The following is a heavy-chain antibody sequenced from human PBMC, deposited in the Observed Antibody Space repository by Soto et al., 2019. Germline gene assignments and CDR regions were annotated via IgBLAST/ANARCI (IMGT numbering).Heavy chain of an antibody. CDR1: GYTFTSYG. J-gene: IGHJ5*02. CDR3: ARAEYSSGWYGGSWFDP. V-gene: IGHV1-18*04. CDR2: ISAYNGNT. D-gene: IGHD6-19*01. Sequence: QVQLVQSGAEVKKPGASVKVSCKASGYTFTSYGIIWVRQAPGQGLEWMGWISAYNGNTNYAQKLHGRVTMTTDTSTSTAYMELRSLRSDDTAVYYCARAEYSSGWYGGSWFDPWGQGTLVTVSS.